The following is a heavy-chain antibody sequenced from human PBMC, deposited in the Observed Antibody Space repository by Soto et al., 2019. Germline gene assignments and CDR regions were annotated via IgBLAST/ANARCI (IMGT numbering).Heavy chain of an antibody. D-gene: IGHD2-8*01. J-gene: IGHJ4*02. CDR2: ISSSSSYI. CDR1: GFTFSSYS. Sequence: GGSLRLSCAASGFTFSSYSMNWVRQAPGKGLEWVSSISSSSSYIYYADSVKGRFTISRDNAKNSLYLQMNSLRAEDTAVYYCARGYCTNGVCSLLDYWGQGTLVTVSS. V-gene: IGHV3-21*01. CDR3: ARGYCTNGVCSLLDY.